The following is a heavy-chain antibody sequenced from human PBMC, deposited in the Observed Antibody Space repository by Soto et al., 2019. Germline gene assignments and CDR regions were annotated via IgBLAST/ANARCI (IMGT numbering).Heavy chain of an antibody. V-gene: IGHV4-59*01. Sequence: SETLSLTCTVSGGSISSYYWSWIRQPPGKGLEWIGYIYYSGSTNYNPSLKSRVTISVDTSKNQFSLKLSSVTAADTAVYYCARSPDTYFDYWGQGTLVTVSS. CDR2: IYYSGST. CDR1: GGSISSYY. J-gene: IGHJ4*02. CDR3: ARSPDTYFDY.